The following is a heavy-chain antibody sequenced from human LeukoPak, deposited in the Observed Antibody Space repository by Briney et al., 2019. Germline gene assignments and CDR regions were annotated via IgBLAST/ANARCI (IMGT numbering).Heavy chain of an antibody. CDR2: ISSSGSTI. D-gene: IGHD6-19*01. V-gene: IGHV3-48*03. J-gene: IGHJ4*02. CDR1: GFTFSSYE. Sequence: GGSLRLSCAASGFTFSSYEMNWVRQAPGKGLEWVSYISSSGSTIYYADSVKGRSTISRDNAKNSLYLQMNSLRAEDTAVYYCARDRDVVAVAGPGFFDYWGQGTLVTVSS. CDR3: ARDRDVVAVAGPGFFDY.